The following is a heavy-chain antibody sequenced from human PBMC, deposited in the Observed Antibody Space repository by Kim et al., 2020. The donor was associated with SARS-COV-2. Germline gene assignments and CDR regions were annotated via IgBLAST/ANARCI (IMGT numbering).Heavy chain of an antibody. CDR3: ARMFPTAMVRGNWFDP. Sequence: FQGRVTITADESTSTAYMERSSLRSEDTAVYYCARMFPTAMVRGNWFDPWGQGTLVTVSS. V-gene: IGHV1-69*01. D-gene: IGHD5-18*01. J-gene: IGHJ5*02.